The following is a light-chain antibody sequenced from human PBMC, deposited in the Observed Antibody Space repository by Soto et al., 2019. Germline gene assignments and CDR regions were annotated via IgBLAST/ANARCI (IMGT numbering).Light chain of an antibody. J-gene: IGKJ1*01. CDR1: QTIGSN. CDR3: QQYTNWPPTWT. CDR2: DAS. V-gene: IGKV3-15*01. Sequence: IVMAQSPATLSVSPGERATLSCRASQTIGSNLAWYQQKPGRPPRLLIYDASTRATDIPARFTGSGSGTEFTLTISSLQSEDFAVYYCQQYTNWPPTWTFGQGTKLDIK.